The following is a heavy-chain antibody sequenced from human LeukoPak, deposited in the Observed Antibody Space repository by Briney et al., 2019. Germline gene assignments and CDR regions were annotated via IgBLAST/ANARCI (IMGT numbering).Heavy chain of an antibody. CDR1: GFVVSSNY. D-gene: IGHD3-10*02. CDR2: IYSGGSI. CDR3: AELGITMIGGV. Sequence: GGSLRLSCAASGFVVSSNYMSWVRQAPGKGLEWVSVIYSGGSIYYADSVKGRFTISRDKSKNTLYLQMNSLRAEDTAVYYCAELGITMIGGVWGKGTTVTISS. J-gene: IGHJ6*04. V-gene: IGHV3-53*01.